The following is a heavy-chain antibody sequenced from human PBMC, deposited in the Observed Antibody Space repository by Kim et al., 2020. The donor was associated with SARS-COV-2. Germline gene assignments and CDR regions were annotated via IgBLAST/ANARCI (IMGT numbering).Heavy chain of an antibody. D-gene: IGHD6-19*01. CDR2: ISSSSSYI. J-gene: IGHJ4*02. CDR3: AMGYSSGFDY. V-gene: IGHV3-21*01. CDR1: GFTFSSYS. Sequence: GGSLRLSCAASGFTFSSYSMNWVRQAPGKGLEWVSSISSSSSYIYYADSVKGRFTISKDNAKNSLYLQMNSLRAEDTAVYYCAMGYSSGFDYWGQGTLVTVSS.